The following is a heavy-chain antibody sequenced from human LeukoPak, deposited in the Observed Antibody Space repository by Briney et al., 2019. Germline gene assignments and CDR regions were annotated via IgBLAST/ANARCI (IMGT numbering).Heavy chain of an antibody. CDR1: GFTSSRHG. D-gene: IGHD3-3*01. CDR3: ARDRAWNYSDY. V-gene: IGHV3-30*03. J-gene: IGHJ4*02. CDR2: ISNDGSRK. Sequence: QPGGSLRLSCAPSGFTSSRHGVHWVRQAPGKGLEWVAIISNDGSRKYYAHSVEGRFTISRDNSKNTLYLQMDSLRAEDTAVYYCARDRAWNYSDYWGQGTLVTVSS.